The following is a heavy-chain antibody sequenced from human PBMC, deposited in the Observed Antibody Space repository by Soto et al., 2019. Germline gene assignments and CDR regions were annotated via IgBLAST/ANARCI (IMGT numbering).Heavy chain of an antibody. D-gene: IGHD3-3*01. Sequence: PSETLSLTCAVSGGSISSGGYSWSWVRQPPGKGLEWIGYIYHSGSTYYNPSLKSRVTISVDRSKNQFSLKLSSVTAADTAVYYCARAISDFWSGHYGMDVWGQGTTVTVSS. CDR1: GGSISSGGYS. V-gene: IGHV4-30-2*01. CDR3: ARAISDFWSGHYGMDV. J-gene: IGHJ6*02. CDR2: IYHSGST.